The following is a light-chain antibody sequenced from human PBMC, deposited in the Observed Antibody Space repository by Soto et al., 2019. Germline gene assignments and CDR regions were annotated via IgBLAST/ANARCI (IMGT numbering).Light chain of an antibody. CDR1: SRDVGSYNL. J-gene: IGLJ1*01. CDR3: CSYAGSSTYV. CDR2: EGS. Sequence: QSALTQPASVSGSPGQSITISCTGTSRDVGSYNLVSWYQQHPGKAPKLMIYEGSKRPSGVSNRFSGSKSGNTASLTISGLQAADEADYYCCSYAGSSTYVFGTGTKLTVL. V-gene: IGLV2-23*01.